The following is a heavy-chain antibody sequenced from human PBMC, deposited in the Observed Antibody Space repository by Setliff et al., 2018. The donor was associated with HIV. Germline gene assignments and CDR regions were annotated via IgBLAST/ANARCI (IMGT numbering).Heavy chain of an antibody. CDR3: ARRSIVGSTRGYYYYALDV. Sequence: SETLSLTCTVSGDSINKYYWSWIRQPPGKGLEWIGYIYISGNTMYNPSLKSRVTMSLDTPKNQVSLKLTSVTAADMAVYYCARRSIVGSTRGYYYYALDVWGQGTTVTVSS. D-gene: IGHD2-21*01. CDR1: GDSINKYY. V-gene: IGHV4-4*09. J-gene: IGHJ6*02. CDR2: IYISGNT.